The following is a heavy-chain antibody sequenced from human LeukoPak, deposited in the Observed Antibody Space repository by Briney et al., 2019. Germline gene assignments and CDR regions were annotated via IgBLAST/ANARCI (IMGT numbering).Heavy chain of an antibody. J-gene: IGHJ4*02. CDR1: GGTFSSYA. D-gene: IGHD6-13*01. CDR2: IIPILGIA. V-gene: IGHV1-69*04. Sequence: ASVKVSCKASGGTFSSYAISWVRQAPGQGLEWMGRIIPILGIANYAQKFQGRVTITADKSTSTAYMELSSLRSEDTAVYYCARGGGSSSWDCDYWGQGTLVTVSS. CDR3: ARGGGSSSWDCDY.